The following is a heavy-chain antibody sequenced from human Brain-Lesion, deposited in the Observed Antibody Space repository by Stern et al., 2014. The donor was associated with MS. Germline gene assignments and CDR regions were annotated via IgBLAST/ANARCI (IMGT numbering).Heavy chain of an antibody. J-gene: IGHJ6*02. CDR1: GGSISSGGYY. CDR3: ARGRVVPGFQYYATDV. CDR2: IFNSGST. D-gene: IGHD2-2*01. Sequence: QVQLQESGPGLVKPSQTLSLSCTVSGGSISSGGYYWSWIRQPAGKGLEWIGRIFNSGSTRYNPSLKSRVTISKDTSKNQFSLRLNPMTAADTAVYYCARGRVVPGFQYYATDVWGQGTTVIVSS. V-gene: IGHV4-61*02.